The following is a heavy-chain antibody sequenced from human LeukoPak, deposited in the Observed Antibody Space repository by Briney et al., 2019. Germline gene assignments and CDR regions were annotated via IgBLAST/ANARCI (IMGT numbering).Heavy chain of an antibody. CDR3: ARADTAMGLYYYYYMDV. CDR2: IDPSTGGT. CDR1: GYTFSEYY. D-gene: IGHD5-18*01. Sequence: ASVKVSCKTSGYTFSEYYIYWVRQAPGQGLEWMGWIDPSTGGTNYAQKFQGRVTMTRDTSISTAYMELSRLRSDDTAVYYCARADTAMGLYYYYYMDVWGKGTTVTVSS. J-gene: IGHJ6*03. V-gene: IGHV1-2*02.